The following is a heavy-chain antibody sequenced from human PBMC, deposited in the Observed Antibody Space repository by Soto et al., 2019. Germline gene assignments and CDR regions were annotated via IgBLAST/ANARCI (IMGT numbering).Heavy chain of an antibody. D-gene: IGHD2-15*01. J-gene: IGHJ3*02. CDR1: SGSISSSNW. V-gene: IGHV4-4*02. CDR2: IYHSGST. Sequence: QVQLQESGPGLVKPSGTLSLTCAVSSGSISSSNWWSWVRQPPGKGLEWIGEIYHSGSTNYNPSLTSRFTISVDKSKNLFALKLSAVTAADTAVYYCARERGYCSGGSCYGYQDAFDIWGQGTMVTLSS. CDR3: ARERGYCSGGSCYGYQDAFDI.